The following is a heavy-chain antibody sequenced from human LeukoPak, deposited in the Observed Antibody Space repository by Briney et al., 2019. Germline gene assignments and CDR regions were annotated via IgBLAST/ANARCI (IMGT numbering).Heavy chain of an antibody. CDR3: AYSSDFQQH. D-gene: IGHD3-22*01. V-gene: IGHV4-34*01. J-gene: IGHJ1*01. CDR1: GGSFSDYY. CDR2: INHGGST. Sequence: PSETLSLTCAVYGGSFSDYYWSSFRQPPGKRLEWIGEINHGGSTNYNPSLKSRVTISVDTSKNQFSLKLSSVTAADTAVYYCAYSSDFQQHWGQGTLVTVSS.